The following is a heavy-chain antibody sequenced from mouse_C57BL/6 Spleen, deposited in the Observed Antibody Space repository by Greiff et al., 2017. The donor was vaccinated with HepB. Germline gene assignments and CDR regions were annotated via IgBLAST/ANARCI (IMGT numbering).Heavy chain of an antibody. CDR2: IDPSDSET. CDR1: GYTFTSYW. V-gene: IGHV1-52*01. Sequence: QVQLQQPGAELVRPGSSVKLSCKASGYTFTSYWMHWVKQRPIQGLEWIGNIDPSDSETHYNQKFKDKATLTVDKSSSTTYMQLSSLTSEDSAVYYCARSPYYSGSRAYDMDYWGQGTSVTVAS. J-gene: IGHJ4*01. D-gene: IGHD1-1*01. CDR3: ARSPYYSGSRAYDMDY.